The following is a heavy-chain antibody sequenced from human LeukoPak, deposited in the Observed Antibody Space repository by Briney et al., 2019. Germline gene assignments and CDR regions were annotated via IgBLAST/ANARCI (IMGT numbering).Heavy chain of an antibody. CDR1: GFTVSSNY. V-gene: IGHV3-53*01. CDR3: ARENTIGIAVAGYFDY. J-gene: IGHJ4*02. Sequence: AGGSLRLSCAASGFTVSSNYMSWVRQAPGKGLEWVSVIYCGGSTYYADSVKGRFTISRDNSKNTLYLQMNSLRAEDTAVYYCARENTIGIAVAGYFDYWGQGTLVTVSS. D-gene: IGHD6-19*01. CDR2: IYCGGST.